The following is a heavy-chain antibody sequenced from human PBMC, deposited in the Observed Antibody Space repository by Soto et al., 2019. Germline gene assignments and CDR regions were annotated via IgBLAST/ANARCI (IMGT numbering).Heavy chain of an antibody. V-gene: IGHV1-2*04. CDR3: ARVGQPLPWGYYYGMDV. J-gene: IGHJ6*02. D-gene: IGHD2-21*02. CDR2: INPNSGGT. Sequence: QVQLVQSGAEVKKPGASVKVSCKASGYTFTGYYMHWVRQAPGQGLEWMGWINPNSGGTNYAQKFQGWVTMTRDTSISTAYMELSRLRSDDTAVYYCARVGQPLPWGYYYGMDVWGQGTTVTVSS. CDR1: GYTFTGYY.